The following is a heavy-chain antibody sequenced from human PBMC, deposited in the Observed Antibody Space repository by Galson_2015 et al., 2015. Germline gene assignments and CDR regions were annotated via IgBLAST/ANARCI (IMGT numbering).Heavy chain of an antibody. Sequence: SVKVSCKASGYTFTSYGISWVRQAPGQGLEWMGWISAYNGNTNYAQKLPGRVTMTTDTSTSTAYMELRSLRSDDTAVYYCASDLARGVGVATPLNWFDPWGRGTLLTVSS. J-gene: IGHJ5*02. V-gene: IGHV1-18*01. D-gene: IGHD3-3*01. CDR1: GYTFTSYG. CDR3: ASDLARGVGVATPLNWFDP. CDR2: ISAYNGNT.